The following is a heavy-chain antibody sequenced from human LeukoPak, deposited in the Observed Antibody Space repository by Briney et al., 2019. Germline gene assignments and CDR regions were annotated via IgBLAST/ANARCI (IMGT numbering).Heavy chain of an antibody. CDR3: AKIGAGVRGVSAAFDV. J-gene: IGHJ3*01. Sequence: PGGSLRLSCAASGFTFSNHAMTWVRQAPGEGLEWVSVISGSGNSTYYTDSVQGGFPISRDNSKNALYLQMNSLRAEDTAVYYCAKIGAGVRGVSAAFDVWGQGTMVTVSS. CDR2: ISGSGNST. D-gene: IGHD3-10*01. V-gene: IGHV3-23*01. CDR1: GFTFSNHA.